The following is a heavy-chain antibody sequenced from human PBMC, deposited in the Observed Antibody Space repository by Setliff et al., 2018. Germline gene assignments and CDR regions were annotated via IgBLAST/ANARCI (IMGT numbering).Heavy chain of an antibody. CDR2: IYPGDSIT. Sequence: GESLKISCKGSGYSFSTCWIGWVRQMPGKGLEWMGIIYPGDSITRYSPSFQGQVTISVDKSINTAYLQWSSLRASDTAIYYCARRDGSGSYPVGGAFDIWGQGTMVTVSS. CDR1: GYSFSTCW. J-gene: IGHJ3*02. V-gene: IGHV5-51*01. CDR3: ARRDGSGSYPVGGAFDI. D-gene: IGHD3-10*01.